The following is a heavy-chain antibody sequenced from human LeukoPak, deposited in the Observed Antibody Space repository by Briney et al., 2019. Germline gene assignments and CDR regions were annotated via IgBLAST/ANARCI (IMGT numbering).Heavy chain of an antibody. D-gene: IGHD5-18*01. CDR3: ATKVLRSGYTYGFGNY. CDR2: ISAYNGHT. CDR1: GYTFTNYG. J-gene: IGHJ4*02. Sequence: ASVKVSCKASGYTFTNYGISWVRQAPGQGLEWMGWISAYNGHTNYAQKFQGRVTMTTDTSTDTAYMELSSLRSEDTAVYYCATKVLRSGYTYGFGNYWGQGTLVTVSS. V-gene: IGHV1-18*01.